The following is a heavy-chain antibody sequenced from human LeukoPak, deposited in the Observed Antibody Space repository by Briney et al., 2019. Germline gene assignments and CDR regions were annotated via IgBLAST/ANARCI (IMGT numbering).Heavy chain of an antibody. CDR3: ARGGGLDV. Sequence: SGGSLRLSCAASGFTFGGYWMNWAGKVPGKGLEWVASINHNGNVNYYVDSVKGRFTISRDNAKNSLYLQMSNLRAEDTAVYFCARGGGLDVWGQGAKVTVSS. CDR2: INHNGNVN. V-gene: IGHV3-7*03. CDR1: GFTFGGYW. D-gene: IGHD3-16*01. J-gene: IGHJ6*02.